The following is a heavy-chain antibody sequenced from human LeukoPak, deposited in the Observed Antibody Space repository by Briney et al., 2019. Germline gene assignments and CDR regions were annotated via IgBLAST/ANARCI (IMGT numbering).Heavy chain of an antibody. Sequence: GGSLRLSCAASGFTFSTYAMNWVRQAPGKRLEWVSSITGSGRDTYYAGSVKGRTTISRDNAKNSLYLQMNSLRAEDTAVYYCAELGITMIGGVWGKGTTVTISS. CDR2: ITGSGRDT. D-gene: IGHD3-10*02. CDR1: GFTFSTYA. CDR3: AELGITMIGGV. V-gene: IGHV3-23*01. J-gene: IGHJ6*04.